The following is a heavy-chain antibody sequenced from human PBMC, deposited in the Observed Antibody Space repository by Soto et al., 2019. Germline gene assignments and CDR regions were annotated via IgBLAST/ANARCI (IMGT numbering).Heavy chain of an antibody. D-gene: IGHD1-26*01. CDR2: IYHSGST. Sequence: QVQLQESGPGLVKPSGTLSLTCAVSGGSISSSNWWSWVRQPPGKGLEWIGEIYHSGSTNYNPSLKSRGPISVDKSKNQSSLKLSSVTAADTAVYYCARVSGSYYYGMDVWGHGTTVTVSS. CDR3: ARVSGSYYYGMDV. CDR1: GGSISSSNW. V-gene: IGHV4-4*02. J-gene: IGHJ6*02.